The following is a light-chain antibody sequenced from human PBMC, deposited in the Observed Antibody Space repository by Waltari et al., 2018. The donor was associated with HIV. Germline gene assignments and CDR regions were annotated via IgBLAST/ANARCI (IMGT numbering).Light chain of an antibody. J-gene: IGKJ5*01. CDR2: GAF. CDR1: RSVNSN. CDR3: QQYENWPPIT. Sequence: EIVMTQSPATLSVSPGERVTLSCRVSRSVNSNLAWYQQKPGQAPRLLIYGAFGRAAGIPARFSGGGSGTEFTLTISSLQSEDVAVYYCQQYENWPPITFGQGTRLEIK. V-gene: IGKV3-15*01.